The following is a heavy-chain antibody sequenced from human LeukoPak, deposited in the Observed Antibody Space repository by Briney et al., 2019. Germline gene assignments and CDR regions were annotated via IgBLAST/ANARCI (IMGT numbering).Heavy chain of an antibody. Sequence: GGSLRLSCAVSGFTVSSNYMSWFRQAPGKGLEWVSVIYSGGSTYYADSVKGRFTISRDNSKNTLYLQMNSLRAEDTAVYYCARFIAARRYYFDYWGQGTLVTVSS. D-gene: IGHD6-6*01. CDR3: ARFIAARRYYFDY. V-gene: IGHV3-53*01. CDR2: IYSGGST. CDR1: GFTVSSNY. J-gene: IGHJ4*02.